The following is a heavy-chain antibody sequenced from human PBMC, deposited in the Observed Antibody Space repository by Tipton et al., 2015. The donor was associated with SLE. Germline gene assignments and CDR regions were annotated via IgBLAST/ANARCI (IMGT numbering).Heavy chain of an antibody. CDR3: AREVGEGTLDH. CDR2: IYYSGST. J-gene: IGHJ4*02. CDR1: GGSISSGGYY. Sequence: TLSLTCTVSGGSISSGGYYWSWIRQHPGKGLEWIGYIYYSGSTYYNPSLKSRVTISVDRSENQFSLKLSSVTAADTAVYYCAREVGEGTLDHWGLGTLVTVSS. V-gene: IGHV4-31*03. D-gene: IGHD2-2*01.